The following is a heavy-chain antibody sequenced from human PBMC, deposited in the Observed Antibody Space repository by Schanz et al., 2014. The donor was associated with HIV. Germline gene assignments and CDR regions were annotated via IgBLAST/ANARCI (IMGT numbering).Heavy chain of an antibody. CDR2: ISYDGRKK. Sequence: VQLVESGGGLVQPGGSLRLSCAASGFTFSSYGMHWVRQAPGKGLEWVAVISYDGRKKHYADSVKGRFAISRDNSKNTVYLQMNSLRGEDSAVYYCAKVGRIYSTTWIDHWGQGTLVTVSS. CDR1: GFTFSSYG. CDR3: AKVGRIYSTTWIDH. J-gene: IGHJ4*02. D-gene: IGHD6-13*01. V-gene: IGHV3-30*18.